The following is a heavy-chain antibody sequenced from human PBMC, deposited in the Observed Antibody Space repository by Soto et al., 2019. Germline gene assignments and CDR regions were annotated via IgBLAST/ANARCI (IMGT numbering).Heavy chain of an antibody. V-gene: IGHV1-3*01. CDR3: ATHYCTHGVCYNRNFEY. CDR2: INAGNGNT. CDR1: GYTFTSYA. Sequence: ASVKVSCKASGYTFTSYAMHWVRQAPGQRLEWMGWINAGNGNTKYSQKFQGRVTITRDTSASPAYMELSSLRSEDTAVYYCATHYCTHGVCYNRNFEYWGQGTLVTVSS. D-gene: IGHD2-8*01. J-gene: IGHJ4*02.